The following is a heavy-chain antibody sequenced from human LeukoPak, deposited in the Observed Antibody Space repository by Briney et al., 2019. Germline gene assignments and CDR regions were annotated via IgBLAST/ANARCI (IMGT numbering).Heavy chain of an antibody. J-gene: IGHJ4*02. CDR2: IYYSGST. Sequence: SETLSLTCTVSGGSISSYYWSWIRQPPGKGLEWIGYIYYSGSTNYNPSLKSRVTISVDTSKNQFSLKLSSVTAADTAVYYCARASSSWSLVDYWGQGTLVTVSS. D-gene: IGHD6-13*01. CDR1: GGSISSYY. CDR3: ARASSSWSLVDY. V-gene: IGHV4-59*12.